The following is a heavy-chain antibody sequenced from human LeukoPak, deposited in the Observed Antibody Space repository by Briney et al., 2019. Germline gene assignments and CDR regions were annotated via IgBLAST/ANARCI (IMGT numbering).Heavy chain of an antibody. Sequence: SETLSLTCAVYGGSFSGYYWSWIRQPPGKGLEWIGEINHSGSTNYNPSLKSRVTISVDTSKSQFSLKLSSVTAADTAVYYCARAGVVVAATHYWGQGTLVTVSS. D-gene: IGHD2-15*01. J-gene: IGHJ4*02. CDR3: ARAGVVVAATHY. CDR1: GGSFSGYY. V-gene: IGHV4-34*01. CDR2: INHSGST.